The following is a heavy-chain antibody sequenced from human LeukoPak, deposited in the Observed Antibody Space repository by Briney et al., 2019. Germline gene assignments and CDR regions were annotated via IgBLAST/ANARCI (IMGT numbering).Heavy chain of an antibody. CDR1: GFTVSSNY. V-gene: IGHV3-53*01. Sequence: PGGSLRLSCAASGFTVSSNYMSWVRQAPGKGLEWVSVIYSSGSTYYADSVKGRFTISRDNSKNTLYLQMNSLRAEDTAVYYCARGYSSSWYGTGCYYYGMDVWGQGTTVTVSS. CDR2: IYSSGST. J-gene: IGHJ6*02. D-gene: IGHD6-13*01. CDR3: ARGYSSSWYGTGCYYYGMDV.